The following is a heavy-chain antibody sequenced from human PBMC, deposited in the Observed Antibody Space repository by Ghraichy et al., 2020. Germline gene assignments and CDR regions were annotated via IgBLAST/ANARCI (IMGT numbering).Heavy chain of an antibody. V-gene: IGHV3-9*01. CDR3: AKGDCSTNGCYAFGGIDY. CDR2: ISWNSGTI. Sequence: GGSLRLSCATSGFTFDDYAMHWVWQISGKGLEWVSGISWNSGTITYADSVKGRFTISRDNAKNSLYLHMNSLRPEDTALYYCAKGDCSTNGCYAFGGIDYWGQGTLVTVSS. J-gene: IGHJ4*02. D-gene: IGHD1-26*01. CDR1: GFTFDDYA.